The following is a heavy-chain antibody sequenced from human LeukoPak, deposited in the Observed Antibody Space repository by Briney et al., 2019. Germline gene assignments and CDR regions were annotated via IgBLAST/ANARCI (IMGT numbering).Heavy chain of an antibody. CDR2: VSNDGSNN. Sequence: AGTLTLTCAVSGFTFSSYALNWIRQAPGKGLEWVGLVSNDGSNNYNPDSLKRRFTISRDNSKNTLYLQMNSLRAEDTAVYYCASGRGGTAMAGAFDYWGQGTLVTVSS. V-gene: IGHV3-30*04. CDR1: GFTFSSYA. D-gene: IGHD5-18*01. CDR3: ASGRGGTAMAGAFDY. J-gene: IGHJ4*02.